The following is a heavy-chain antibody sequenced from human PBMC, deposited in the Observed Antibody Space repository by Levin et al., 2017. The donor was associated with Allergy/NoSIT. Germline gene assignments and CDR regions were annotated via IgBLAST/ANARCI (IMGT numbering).Heavy chain of an antibody. J-gene: IGHJ3*02. CDR2: IYPGDSDT. Sequence: GGSLRLSCKGSGYSFTSYWIGWVRQMPGKGLEWMGIIYPGDSDTRYSPSFQGQVTISADKSISTAYLQWSSLKASDTAMYYCATHVPPSYNWNEADAFDIWGQGTMVTVSS. CDR1: GYSFTSYW. CDR3: ATHVPPSYNWNEADAFDI. D-gene: IGHD1-20*01. V-gene: IGHV5-51*01.